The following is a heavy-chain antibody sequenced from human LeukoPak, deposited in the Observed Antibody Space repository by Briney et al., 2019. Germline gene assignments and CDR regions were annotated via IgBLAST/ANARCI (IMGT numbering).Heavy chain of an antibody. CDR2: ITSSGTYI. Sequence: PGGSLRLSCAASGFSFNLFHMNWVRQAPGKRLEWVSSITSSGTYITYVDSVQGRFTISRDNAKNSLYLQMNSLRVDDTALYYCARASGGWDLDYWGHGTLVTVSS. D-gene: IGHD1-26*01. V-gene: IGHV3-21*06. J-gene: IGHJ4*01. CDR3: ARASGGWDLDY. CDR1: GFSFNLFH.